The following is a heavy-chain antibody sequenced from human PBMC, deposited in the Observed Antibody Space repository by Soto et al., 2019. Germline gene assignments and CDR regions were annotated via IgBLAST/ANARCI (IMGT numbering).Heavy chain of an antibody. V-gene: IGHV3-30*18. CDR3: AKDPHYDSSGYYPPCFDY. CDR2: ISYDGSSK. Sequence: GGSLRLSCAASGFTFSNYGMYWVRRAPGKGLEWVAFISYDGSSKFYADPMKGRHTISRDNSKNTLYLQMNSLRAEDTAVYYCAKDPHYDSSGYYPPCFDYWGQGTLVTVSS. CDR1: GFTFSNYG. J-gene: IGHJ4*02. D-gene: IGHD3-22*01.